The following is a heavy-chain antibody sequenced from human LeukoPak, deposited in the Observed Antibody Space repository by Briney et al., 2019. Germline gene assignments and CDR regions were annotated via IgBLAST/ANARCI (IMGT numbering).Heavy chain of an antibody. V-gene: IGHV4-59*12. CDR3: ARLGYCSSTSCLIASDI. CDR1: GGSISSYY. D-gene: IGHD2-2*01. J-gene: IGHJ3*02. Sequence: SETLSLTCTVSGGSISSYYWSWIRQPPGKGLEWIGYIYYSGSTNYNPSLKSRVTISVDTSKNQFSLKLSSVTAADTAVYYCARLGYCSSTSCLIASDIWGQGTMVTVSS. CDR2: IYYSGST.